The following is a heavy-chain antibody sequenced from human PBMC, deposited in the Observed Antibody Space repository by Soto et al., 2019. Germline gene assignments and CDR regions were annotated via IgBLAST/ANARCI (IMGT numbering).Heavy chain of an antibody. Sequence: EVQLLESGDGFIQPGGSLRLSCAASGFTFGSYAMSWVRQAPGKGLEWVSSTSASGGTTYYADSVKGRFTISRDNSKNMLYLEMNSLRAEDTAVYYCAKAKYSSSWWAVDYLGQGTLVTVSS. V-gene: IGHV3-23*01. CDR1: GFTFGSYA. J-gene: IGHJ4*02. CDR2: TSASGGTT. D-gene: IGHD6-13*01. CDR3: AKAKYSSSWWAVDY.